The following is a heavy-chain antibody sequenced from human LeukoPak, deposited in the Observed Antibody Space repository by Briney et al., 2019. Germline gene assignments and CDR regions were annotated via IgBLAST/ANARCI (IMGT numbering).Heavy chain of an antibody. J-gene: IGHJ6*03. CDR3: ARDRQVTNFAYYYYYMDV. CDR1: GGTFSSYA. Sequence: ASVKVSCKASGGTFSSYAISWVRQAPGQGLEWMGWINPNSGGTNYAQKFQGRVTMTRDTSISTAYMELSRLRSDDTAVYYCARDRQVTNFAYYYYYMDVWGKGTTVTVSS. V-gene: IGHV1-2*02. CDR2: INPNSGGT. D-gene: IGHD3-9*01.